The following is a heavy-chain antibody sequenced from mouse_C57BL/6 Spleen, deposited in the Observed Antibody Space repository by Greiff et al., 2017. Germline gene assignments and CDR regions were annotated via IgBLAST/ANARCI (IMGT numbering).Heavy chain of an antibody. CDR3: ARSGYSSFAY. CDR2: IYPGDGDT. CDR1: GYAFSSYW. V-gene: IGHV1-80*01. J-gene: IGHJ3*01. D-gene: IGHD2-12*01. Sequence: VHLVESGAELVKPGASVKISCKASGYAFSSYWMNWVKQRPGKGLEWIGQIYPGDGDTNYNGKFKGKATLTADKSSSTAYMQLSSLTSEDSAVYFCARSGYSSFAYWGQGTLVTVSA.